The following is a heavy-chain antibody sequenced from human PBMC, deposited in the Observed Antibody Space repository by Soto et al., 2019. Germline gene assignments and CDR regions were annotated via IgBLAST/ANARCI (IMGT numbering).Heavy chain of an antibody. CDR2: IYYSGST. D-gene: IGHD2-2*01. V-gene: IGHV4-39*01. J-gene: IGHJ5*02. Sequence: LSLTCTVSGGSISSSSYYWGWIRQPPGKGLEWIGSIYYSGSTYYNPSLKSRVTISVDTSKNQFSLKLSSVTAADTAVYYCARRRDCSSTSCKGSWFDPWGQGTLVTVS. CDR1: GGSISSSSYY. CDR3: ARRRDCSSTSCKGSWFDP.